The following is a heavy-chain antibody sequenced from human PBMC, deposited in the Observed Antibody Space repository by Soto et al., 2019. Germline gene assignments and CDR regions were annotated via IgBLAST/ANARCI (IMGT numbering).Heavy chain of an antibody. CDR3: ARHWITMVRGVCHFDY. J-gene: IGHJ4*02. Sequence: PSETLSLTCTVSGGSFSSSSYYWGWIRQPPGKGLVWFGSIYYSGSTYYNPSLKSRVTMSVDPSKNQFSLKLISVTAADTAVYYCARHWITMVRGVCHFDYWGQGTLVTVSS. CDR1: GGSFSSSSYY. D-gene: IGHD3-10*01. V-gene: IGHV4-39*01. CDR2: IYYSGST.